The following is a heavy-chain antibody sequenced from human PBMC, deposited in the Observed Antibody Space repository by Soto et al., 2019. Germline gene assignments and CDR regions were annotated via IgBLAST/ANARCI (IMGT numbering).Heavy chain of an antibody. CDR3: ARRIFDFWSGSSMDV. V-gene: IGHV1-69*13. CDR1: GGTFSSYA. Sequence: SVKVSCTASGGTFSSYAISWVRQAPGQGLEWMGGIIPIFGTANYAQKFQGRVTITADESTSTAYMELSSLRSEDTAVYYCARRIFDFWSGSSMDVWGQGTTVTVSS. D-gene: IGHD3-3*01. CDR2: IIPIFGTA. J-gene: IGHJ6*02.